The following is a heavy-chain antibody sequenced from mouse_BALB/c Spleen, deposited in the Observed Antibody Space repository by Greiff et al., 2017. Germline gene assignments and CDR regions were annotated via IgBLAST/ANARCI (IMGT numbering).Heavy chain of an antibody. J-gene: IGHJ1*01. Sequence: QVQLKESGAELAKPGASVKMSCKASGYTFTSYWMHWVKQRPGQGLEWIGYINPSTGYTEYNQKFKDKATLTADKSSSTAYMQLSSLTSEDSAVYYCARSYDYDGWYFDVWGAGTTVTVSS. CDR1: GYTFTSYW. CDR2: INPSTGYT. CDR3: ARSYDYDGWYFDV. D-gene: IGHD2-4*01. V-gene: IGHV1-7*01.